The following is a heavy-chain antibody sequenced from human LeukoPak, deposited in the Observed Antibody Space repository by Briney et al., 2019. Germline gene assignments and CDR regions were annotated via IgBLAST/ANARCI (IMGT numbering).Heavy chain of an antibody. CDR1: GYTFTGYY. CDR2: INPNSGGT. Sequence: ASVKVSCKASGYTFTGYYMHWVRRAPGQGLEWMGWINPNSGGTNYAQKFQGRVTMTRDTSISTAYMELSRQRSDDTAVYYCAREHYYDSSGYNWFDPWGQGTLVTVSS. D-gene: IGHD3-22*01. CDR3: AREHYYDSSGYNWFDP. V-gene: IGHV1-2*02. J-gene: IGHJ5*02.